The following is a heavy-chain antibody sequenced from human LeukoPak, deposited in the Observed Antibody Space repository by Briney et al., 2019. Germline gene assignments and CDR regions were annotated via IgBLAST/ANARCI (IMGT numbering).Heavy chain of an antibody. Sequence: PSETLSLTCAVYGGSFSGYYWSWIRQPPGKGLEWIGEINHSGSTNYNPSLKSRVTISVDTSKNQLSLNLSSVTAADTAVYYCARGGWRLEPWGQGALVTVSS. J-gene: IGHJ5*02. V-gene: IGHV4-34*01. D-gene: IGHD2-15*01. CDR3: ARGGWRLEP. CDR1: GGSFSGYY. CDR2: INHSGST.